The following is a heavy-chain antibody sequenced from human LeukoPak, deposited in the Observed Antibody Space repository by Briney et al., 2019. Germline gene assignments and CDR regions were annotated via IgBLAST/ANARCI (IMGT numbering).Heavy chain of an antibody. Sequence: SETLSLTCTVSGGSISSYYWSWIRQPPGKGLEWIGEIYHSGSTSYNPSLKSRVTISIDKSKTQFSLKVSSVTAADTAVYYCARDQDDVFDIWGQGTMVTVSS. CDR3: ARDQDDVFDI. V-gene: IGHV4-59*12. CDR2: IYHSGST. J-gene: IGHJ3*02. CDR1: GGSISSYY.